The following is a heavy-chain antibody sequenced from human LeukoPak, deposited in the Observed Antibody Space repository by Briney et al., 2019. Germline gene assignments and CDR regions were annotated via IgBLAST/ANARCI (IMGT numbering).Heavy chain of an antibody. CDR2: ISAYNGNT. D-gene: IGHD6-6*01. J-gene: IGHJ6*02. CDR1: GYTFTSYG. V-gene: IGHV1-18*01. CDR3: ARVNRVAARRGYHYYYGMDV. Sequence: ALVKVSCKASGYTFTSYGISWVRQAPGQGLEWMGWISAYNGNTNYAQKLQGRVTMTTDTSTSTAYMELRSLRSDDTAVYYCARVNRVAARRGYHYYYGMDVWGQGTTVTVSS.